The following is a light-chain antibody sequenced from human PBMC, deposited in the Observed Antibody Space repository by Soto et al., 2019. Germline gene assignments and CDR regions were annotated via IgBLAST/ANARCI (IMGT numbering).Light chain of an antibody. CDR1: SSNIGSNY. Sequence: QPVLTQAPSASGAPGQRVTISCSGASSNIGSNYVYWYQQFPGTAPKLLILRNNQRPSGVPDRFSGSKSGTSASLAISGLRSEDAADYHCAAWDDSLKSVVFGGGTKLTVL. V-gene: IGLV1-47*01. CDR3: AAWDDSLKSVV. CDR2: RNN. J-gene: IGLJ2*01.